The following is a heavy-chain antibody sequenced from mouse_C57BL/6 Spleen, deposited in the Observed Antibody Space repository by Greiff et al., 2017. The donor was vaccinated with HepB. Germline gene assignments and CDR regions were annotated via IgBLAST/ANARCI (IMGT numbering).Heavy chain of an antibody. D-gene: IGHD2-3*01. CDR3: ARPIYDGYYYFDY. CDR1: GYTFTDYN. J-gene: IGHJ2*01. Sequence: VQLQQSGPELVKPGASVKMSCKASGYTFTDYNMHWVKQSHGKSLEWIGYINPNNGGTSYNQKFKGKATLTVNKSSSTAYMELRSLPSEDSAVYYCARPIYDGYYYFDYWGQGTTLTVSS. V-gene: IGHV1-22*01. CDR2: INPNNGGT.